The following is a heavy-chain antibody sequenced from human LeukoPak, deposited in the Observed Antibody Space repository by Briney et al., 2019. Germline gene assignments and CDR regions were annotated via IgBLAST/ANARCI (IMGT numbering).Heavy chain of an antibody. J-gene: IGHJ4*02. CDR1: GGSISSYY. CDR2: IYYSGST. D-gene: IGHD1-1*01. CDR3: ARGTLKTPKLD. V-gene: IGHV4-59*01. Sequence: SETLSLTCTVSGGSISSYYWSWIRQPPGKGLEWIGYIYYSGSTNYNPSLKSRVTISVDTSRNQFSLKLSSMTAADTAVYYCARGTLKTPKLDWGQGTLVTVSS.